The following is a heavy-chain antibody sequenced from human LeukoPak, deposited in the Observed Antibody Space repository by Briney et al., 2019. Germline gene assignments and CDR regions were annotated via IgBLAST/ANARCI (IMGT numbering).Heavy chain of an antibody. D-gene: IGHD3-22*01. Sequence: GRSLRLSCAASGFTFSSYGMSWVRQAPGKGLEWVSAISGSGGSTYYADSVGARFIISRDKSKNTLYLQMNSLRADDTAVYYCAKAKDYYDSSGPDGWGQGTLVTVSS. V-gene: IGHV3-23*01. J-gene: IGHJ1*01. CDR1: GFTFSSYG. CDR2: ISGSGGST. CDR3: AKAKDYYDSSGPDG.